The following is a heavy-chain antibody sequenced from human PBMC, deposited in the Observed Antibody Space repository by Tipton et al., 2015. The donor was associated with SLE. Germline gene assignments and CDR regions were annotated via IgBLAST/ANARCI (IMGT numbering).Heavy chain of an antibody. Sequence: TLSLTCTVSGGSISGYYWSWVRQPPGKGLVWIGYISFSGLTNYNPSVRSRVSTSMDTSKNQFSLQMSSVTAADTALYYCARHKLGFSWSYFDSWGQGALVTVSS. CDR2: ISFSGLT. CDR3: ARHKLGFSWSYFDS. D-gene: IGHD3-3*01. CDR1: GGSISGYY. V-gene: IGHV4-59*08. J-gene: IGHJ4*02.